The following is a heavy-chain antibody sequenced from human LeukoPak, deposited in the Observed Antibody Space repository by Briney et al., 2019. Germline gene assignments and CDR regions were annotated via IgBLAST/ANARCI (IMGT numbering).Heavy chain of an antibody. CDR2: INHSGST. CDR3: ARAWYFGL. CDR1: GGSFSGYY. J-gene: IGHJ2*01. V-gene: IGHV4-34*01. Sequence: SETLSLTCAVYGGSFSGYYWSWIRQPPGKGLEWIGEINHSGSTNYNPSLKSRVTISVDTSKNQFSLKLSSVTAADTAVYYCARAWYFGLWGRGTLVTVSS.